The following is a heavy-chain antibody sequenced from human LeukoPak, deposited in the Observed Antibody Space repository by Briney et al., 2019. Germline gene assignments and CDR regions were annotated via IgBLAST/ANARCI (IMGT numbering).Heavy chain of an antibody. J-gene: IGHJ4*02. CDR3: ARGRYGDYGSYYFDY. D-gene: IGHD4-17*01. CDR2: IYYSGST. Sequence: SETLSLTCTVSGGSISSSSYYWGWIRQPPGKGLEWIGSIYYSGSTYYNPSLKSRVTISVDTSKNQFSLKLSSVTAADTAVYYCARGRYGDYGSYYFDYWGQGTLVTVSS. V-gene: IGHV4-39*07. CDR1: GGSISSSSYY.